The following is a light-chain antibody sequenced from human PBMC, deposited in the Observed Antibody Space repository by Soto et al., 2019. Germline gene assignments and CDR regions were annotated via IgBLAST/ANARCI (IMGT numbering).Light chain of an antibody. CDR1: SSNIGTGYD. CDR3: LSYDSSLSVV. CDR2: GNS. J-gene: IGLJ2*01. Sequence: QPVLTQPPSVSGAPGQRVTISCTGSSSNIGTGYDVHWFQQLPGTAPKLLIYGNSNRPSGVPDRFSGSKSGTSVSLAITGLQAEDEADYYCLSYDSSLSVVFGGGTKLTVL. V-gene: IGLV1-40*01.